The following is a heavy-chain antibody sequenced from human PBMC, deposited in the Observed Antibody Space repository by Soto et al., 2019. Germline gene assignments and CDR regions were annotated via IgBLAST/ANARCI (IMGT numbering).Heavy chain of an antibody. CDR1: GNSISTTNW. Sequence: SETLSLTCVVSGNSISTTNWWSWVRQSPGKGLEWIGEIYHSGSTNYNPSLKSRVTISVDKYKNQFSLKLSSVTAADTALYYCWRDVGYQCDGSPSGLLELWGEGTLVTVCS. D-gene: IGHD2-2*01. J-gene: IGHJ4*02. CDR3: WRDVGYQCDGSPSGLLEL. CDR2: IYHSGST. V-gene: IGHV4-4*02.